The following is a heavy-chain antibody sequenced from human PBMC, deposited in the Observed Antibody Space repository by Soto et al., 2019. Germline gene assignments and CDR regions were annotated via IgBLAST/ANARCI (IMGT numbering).Heavy chain of an antibody. CDR3: AKFRLRYFDPFDY. J-gene: IGHJ4*02. D-gene: IGHD3-9*01. CDR2: ISSSGGST. CDR1: GLTFNTYA. Sequence: PGGSLRLSCAASGLTFNTYAMSWVRQAPGKGLEWVSTISSSGGSTYYADSAKGRFSISRDNSKNILYLQMNSLRVEDTAVYYCAKFRLRYFDPFDYWGQGTLVTVSS. V-gene: IGHV3-23*01.